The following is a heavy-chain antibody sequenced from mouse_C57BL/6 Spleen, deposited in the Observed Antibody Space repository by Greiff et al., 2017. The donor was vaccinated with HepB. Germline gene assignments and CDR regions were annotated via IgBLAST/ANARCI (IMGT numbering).Heavy chain of an antibody. CDR2: INPGSGGT. Sequence: VQLQQSGAELVRPGTSVKVSCKASGYAFTNYLIEWVKQRPGQGLEWIGVINPGSGGTNYNEKFKGKATLTADKSSSTAYMQLSSLTSEDSAVYFCARSVVATKFDYWGQGTTLTVSS. D-gene: IGHD1-1*01. CDR1: GYAFTNYL. J-gene: IGHJ2*01. CDR3: ARSVVATKFDY. V-gene: IGHV1-54*01.